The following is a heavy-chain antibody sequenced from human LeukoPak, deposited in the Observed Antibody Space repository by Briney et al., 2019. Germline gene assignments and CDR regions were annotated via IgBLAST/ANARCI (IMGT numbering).Heavy chain of an antibody. CDR1: GYTFTSYY. J-gene: IGHJ6*03. CDR3: ATVTTSANYMDV. CDR2: INPSGGST. D-gene: IGHD1-1*01. Sequence: GASVKVSFKASGYTFTSYYMHWVRQAPGQGLEWMGIINPSGGSTSYAQKFQGRVTMTRDMSTSTVYMELSSLRSEDTAVYYCATVTTSANYMDVWGKGTTVTVSS. V-gene: IGHV1-46*01.